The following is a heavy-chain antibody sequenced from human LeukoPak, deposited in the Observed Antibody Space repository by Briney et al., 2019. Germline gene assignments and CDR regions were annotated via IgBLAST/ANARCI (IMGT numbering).Heavy chain of an antibody. CDR3: AKSLDRKSWFVFRH. J-gene: IGHJ1*01. CDR1: GFTFSSFA. CDR2: IDKIGVGT. D-gene: IGHD3-10*01. Sequence: GGSLRLSCAASGFTFSSFAMSWIRQAPGKGLEWVSSIDKIGVGTYYADSVRGRFTTSRDSSKNTVFLQMNSLRAEDTAIYYCAKSLDRKSWFVFRHWGQGTLVTVSS. V-gene: IGHV3-23*01.